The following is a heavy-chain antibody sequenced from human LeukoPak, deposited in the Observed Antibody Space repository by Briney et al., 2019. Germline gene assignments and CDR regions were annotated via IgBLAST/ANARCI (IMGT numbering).Heavy chain of an antibody. D-gene: IGHD3-3*01. CDR3: ARDQNYDFWSGYPGEVSD. J-gene: IGHJ4*02. CDR1: GYTFTSYG. Sequence: GASVRVSCKASGYTFTSYGISWVRQAPGQGLEWMGWISAYNGNTNYAQKLQGRVTMTTDTSTSTAYMELRSLRSDDTAVYYCARDQNYDFWSGYPGEVSDWGQGTLVTVSS. V-gene: IGHV1-18*01. CDR2: ISAYNGNT.